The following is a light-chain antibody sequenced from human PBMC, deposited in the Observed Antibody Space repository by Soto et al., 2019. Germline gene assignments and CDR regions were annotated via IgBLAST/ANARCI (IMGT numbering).Light chain of an antibody. J-gene: IGKJ2*01. V-gene: IGKV3-11*01. Sequence: EIVLTQSPATLSLSPGERATLSCRASQSVYSYLAWYQQKPGQAPTLLIYDASNRATGIPARFSGSGSGTDFTLPISSLEPEDFAIYYCQQRSNWPSTFGQGTKLEIK. CDR1: QSVYSY. CDR2: DAS. CDR3: QQRSNWPST.